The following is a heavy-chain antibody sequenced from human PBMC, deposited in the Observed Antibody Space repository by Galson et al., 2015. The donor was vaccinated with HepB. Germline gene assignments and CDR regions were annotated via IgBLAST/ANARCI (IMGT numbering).Heavy chain of an antibody. J-gene: IGHJ4*02. V-gene: IGHV4-34*01. CDR2: ISHIGDI. CDR3: MRGPLKSGSLSVAAMGGDS. Sequence: ETLSLTCGVYGGSFNGYYWTWIRQPPEKGLVWIGQISHIGDIKYNQSLRRRLTLSIDTSKKQFSLRLRSVTAADTAVYYCMRGPLKSGSLSVAAMGGDSWGQGTLVTVSS. CDR1: GGSFNGYY. D-gene: IGHD5-18*01.